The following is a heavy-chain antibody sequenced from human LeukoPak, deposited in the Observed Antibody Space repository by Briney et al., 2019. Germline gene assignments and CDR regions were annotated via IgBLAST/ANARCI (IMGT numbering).Heavy chain of an antibody. CDR2: ISWNSGSI. D-gene: IGHD6-6*01. J-gene: IGHJ4*02. Sequence: GGSLRLSCAASGFTFDDYAMHWVRQAPGKGLEWVSGISWNSGSIGYADSVKGRFTISRDNAKNSLYLQMNSLRAEDTALYYCAKDTSGSSSPGVFDYWGQGTLVTVSP. V-gene: IGHV3-9*01. CDR1: GFTFDDYA. CDR3: AKDTSGSSSPGVFDY.